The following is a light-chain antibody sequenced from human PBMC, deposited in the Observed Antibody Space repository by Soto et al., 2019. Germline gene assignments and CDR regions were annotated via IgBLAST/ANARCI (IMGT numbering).Light chain of an antibody. CDR1: QSLLNSNGYTY. CDR3: MQAAQTPYT. Sequence: EIVMTQSPLSLPATPGEPASISCRSSQSLLNSNGYTYLDWYLQKPGQSPQFLIYLVSNRSSGVPDRFSGSGSGTDFTLKIRRVEAEDVGVYFCMQAAQTPYTFGQGTQLEIK. J-gene: IGKJ2*01. V-gene: IGKV2-28*01. CDR2: LVS.